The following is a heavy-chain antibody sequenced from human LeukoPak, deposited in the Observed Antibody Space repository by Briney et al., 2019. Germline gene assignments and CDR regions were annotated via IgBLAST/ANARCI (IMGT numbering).Heavy chain of an antibody. J-gene: IGHJ4*02. CDR1: GFTFSNFA. CDR2: ISASGADT. Sequence: GGSLRLSCGASGFTFSNFAVSWVRQGPGRGLEWVSAISASGADTCYAGSVKGRFTISRDNSKNTLYLQMNSLRAEDTAVYYCAKAAVGGTRQGVDYWGQGTLVTVSS. D-gene: IGHD6-19*01. CDR3: AKAAVGGTRQGVDY. V-gene: IGHV3-23*01.